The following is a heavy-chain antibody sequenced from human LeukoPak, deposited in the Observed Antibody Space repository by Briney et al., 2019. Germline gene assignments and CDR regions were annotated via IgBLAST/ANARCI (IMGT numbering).Heavy chain of an antibody. Sequence: GGSLRLSCAASGFTFSSYEMNWVRQAPGKGLERVSYISSSGSTIYYADSVKGRFTISRDNAKNSLYLQMNSLRAEDTAVYYCARADYSSTSCYAQIEYFQHWGQGTLVTVSS. J-gene: IGHJ1*01. D-gene: IGHD2-2*01. CDR1: GFTFSSYE. V-gene: IGHV3-48*03. CDR2: ISSSGSTI. CDR3: ARADYSSTSCYAQIEYFQH.